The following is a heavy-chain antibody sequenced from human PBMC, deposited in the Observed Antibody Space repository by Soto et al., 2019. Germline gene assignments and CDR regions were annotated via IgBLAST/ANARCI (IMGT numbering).Heavy chain of an antibody. CDR1: GDSVSSNSAA. CDR3: ARVVVQLAEDYYYYGMDV. CDR2: TYYRSKWYN. Sequence: SETLSLTCAISGDSVSSNSAAWNWIRQSPSRGLEWMGRTYYRSKWYNDYAVSVKSRITINPDTSKNQFSLQLNSVTPEDTAVYYCARVVVQLAEDYYYYGMDVWGQGTTVTVSS. V-gene: IGHV6-1*01. D-gene: IGHD2-15*01. J-gene: IGHJ6*02.